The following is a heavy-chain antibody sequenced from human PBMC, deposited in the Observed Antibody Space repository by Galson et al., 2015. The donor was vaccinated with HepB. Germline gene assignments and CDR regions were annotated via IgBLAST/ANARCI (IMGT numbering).Heavy chain of an antibody. D-gene: IGHD3-22*01. Sequence: SVKVSCKASGYTFTSYYMHWVRQAPGQGLEWMGIINPSGGSTSYAQKFQGRVTMTRDTSTSTVYMELSSLRSEDTAVYYCARVMYYDSSGYYPIGGAFDIWGQGTMVTVSS. CDR1: GYTFTSYY. V-gene: IGHV1-46*03. CDR2: INPSGGST. CDR3: ARVMYYDSSGYYPIGGAFDI. J-gene: IGHJ3*02.